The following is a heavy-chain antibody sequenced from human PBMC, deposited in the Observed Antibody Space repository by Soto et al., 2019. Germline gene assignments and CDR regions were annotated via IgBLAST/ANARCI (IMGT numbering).Heavy chain of an antibody. CDR3: ARDGPDYYGSGSPWSYGMDV. J-gene: IGHJ6*02. D-gene: IGHD3-10*01. Sequence: PGGSLRLSCAASGFNFSSYGMHCVRQAPGKGLEWVAVIWYDGSNKYYADSVKGRFTISRDNSKNTLYLQMNSLRAEDTAVYYCARDGPDYYGSGSPWSYGMDVWGQGTTVTISS. CDR2: IWYDGSNK. CDR1: GFNFSSYG. V-gene: IGHV3-33*01.